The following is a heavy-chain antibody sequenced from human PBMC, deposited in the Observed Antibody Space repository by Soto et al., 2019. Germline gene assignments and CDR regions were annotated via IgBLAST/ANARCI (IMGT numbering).Heavy chain of an antibody. CDR3: ARGRQWLVLYGGNPDFDY. CDR1: EYNFIGYY. CDR2: INPHSGDT. V-gene: IGHV1-2*04. Sequence: GASVKVSCKASEYNFIGYYIHWVRQAPGQGLEWMGWINPHSGDTNYAQRFQDWVTMTRDTSISTAYMELSRLRSDDTAIYYCARGRQWLVLYGGNPDFDYWGQGTLVTVS. J-gene: IGHJ4*02. D-gene: IGHD6-19*01.